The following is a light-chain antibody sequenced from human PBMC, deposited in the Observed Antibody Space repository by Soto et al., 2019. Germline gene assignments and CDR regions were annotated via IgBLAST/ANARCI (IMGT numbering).Light chain of an antibody. CDR2: GAS. CDR1: QIILNN. CDR3: QQSYSTPIT. J-gene: IGKJ5*01. V-gene: IGKV1-39*01. Sequence: DVQVTQSPSSLSASVGESVTITCRASQIILNNFNWYQQKPGEAPTLLIYGASNLQRGVPSRFSGSGSGTDFALTINSLQPEDSATYYCQQSYSTPITFGRGTRLEIK.